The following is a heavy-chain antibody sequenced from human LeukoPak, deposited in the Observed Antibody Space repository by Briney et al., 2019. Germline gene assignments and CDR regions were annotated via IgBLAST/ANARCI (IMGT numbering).Heavy chain of an antibody. CDR2: ICTAGDP. V-gene: IGHV3-13*05. Sequence: PGGSLRLSCAASGFTFSSYDMHWVRQAPGKGLEWVSAICTAGDPYYPGSVKGRFTISRENAKNSLYHQMNSLRAGDTAVYYCARAGCSGGSCYGYFDYWGQGTLVTVSS. J-gene: IGHJ4*02. D-gene: IGHD2-15*01. CDR1: GFTFSSYD. CDR3: ARAGCSGGSCYGYFDY.